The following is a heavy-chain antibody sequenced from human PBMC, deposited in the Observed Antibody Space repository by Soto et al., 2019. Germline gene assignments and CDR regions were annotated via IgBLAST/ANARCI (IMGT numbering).Heavy chain of an antibody. CDR3: ASQVGATRGWFDP. CDR2: IYYSGST. J-gene: IGHJ5*02. CDR1: GGSISSSSCY. V-gene: IGHV4-39*01. D-gene: IGHD1-26*01. Sequence: PSETLSLTCTVSGGSISSSSCYWGWIRQPPGKWLEWIGSIYYSGSTYYNPSLKSRVTISVDTSKNQFSLKLSSVTAADTAVYYCASQVGATRGWFDPWGQGTLVNVSS.